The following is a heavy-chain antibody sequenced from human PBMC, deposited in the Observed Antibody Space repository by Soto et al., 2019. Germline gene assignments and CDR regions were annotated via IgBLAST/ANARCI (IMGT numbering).Heavy chain of an antibody. J-gene: IGHJ4*02. CDR2: IYHSGST. D-gene: IGHD3-10*01. Sequence: PSETLSLTCTVSGDSISSGTHSWGWIRQPPGKGPEWIGSIYHSGSTYYNPSLKSRVTISVDTSKNQFSLKLSSVTAADTAVYYCARSYGSGSYYDYWGQGTLVTVSS. CDR3: ARSYGSGSYYDY. CDR1: GDSISSGTHS. V-gene: IGHV4-39*07.